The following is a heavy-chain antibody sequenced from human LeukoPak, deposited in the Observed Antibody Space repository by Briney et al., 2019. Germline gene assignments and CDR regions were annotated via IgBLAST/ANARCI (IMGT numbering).Heavy chain of an antibody. V-gene: IGHV4-61*08. D-gene: IGHD3-22*01. CDR2: IYYSGST. CDR3: ARTYDSSGYYTYYFDY. CDR1: GGSISSGGYY. Sequence: SQTLSLTCAVSGGSISSGGYYWSWIRQPPGKGLEWIGYIYYSGSTNYNPSLKSRVTISVDTSKNQFSLKLSSVTAADTAVYYCARTYDSSGYYTYYFDYWGQGTLVTVSS. J-gene: IGHJ4*02.